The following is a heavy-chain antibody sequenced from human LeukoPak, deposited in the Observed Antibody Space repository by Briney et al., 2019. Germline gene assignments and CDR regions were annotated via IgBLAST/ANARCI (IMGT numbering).Heavy chain of an antibody. J-gene: IGHJ4*02. CDR1: GYTFTSYG. Sequence: ASVKVSCKASGYTFTSYGISWVRQAPGQGLEWMGWISAYSGNTNYAQKLQGRVTMTTDTSTSTAYMELRSLRSDDTAVYYCARVPLRYCSSTSCYKGYFDYWGQGTLVTVSS. D-gene: IGHD2-2*02. CDR3: ARVPLRYCSSTSCYKGYFDY. V-gene: IGHV1-18*01. CDR2: ISAYSGNT.